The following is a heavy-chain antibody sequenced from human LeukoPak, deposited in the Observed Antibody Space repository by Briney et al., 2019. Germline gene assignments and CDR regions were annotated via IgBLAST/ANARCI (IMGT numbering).Heavy chain of an antibody. D-gene: IGHD3-10*01. CDR3: ARWSYYGSGSYRYYFDY. V-gene: IGHV3-20*04. CDR1: GFTFDDYG. Sequence: QTGGSLRLSCAASGFTFDDYGMSWVRQAPGKGLEWVSGINWNGGSTGYADSVKGLFTISRDNAKNSLYLQMNSLRAEDTALYYCARWSYYGSGSYRYYFDYWGQGTLVTVSS. J-gene: IGHJ4*02. CDR2: INWNGGST.